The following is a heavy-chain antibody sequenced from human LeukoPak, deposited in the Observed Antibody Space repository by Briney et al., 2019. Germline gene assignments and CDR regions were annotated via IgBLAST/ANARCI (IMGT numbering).Heavy chain of an antibody. D-gene: IGHD3-16*02. CDR1: GGSISSYY. CDR3: AREGREYDYVWGSYRRGFDY. V-gene: IGHV4-4*07. Sequence: SETLSRTCTVSGGSISSYYWSWIRQPAGKGLEWIGRTYTSGSTNYNPSLKSRVTMSVDTSKNQFSLKLSSVTAADTAVYYCAREGREYDYVWGSYRRGFDYWGQGTLVTVSS. CDR2: TYTSGST. J-gene: IGHJ4*02.